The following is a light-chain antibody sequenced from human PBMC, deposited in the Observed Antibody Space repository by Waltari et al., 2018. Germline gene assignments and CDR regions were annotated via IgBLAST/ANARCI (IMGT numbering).Light chain of an antibody. CDR3: HKYGTLPAT. J-gene: IGKJ1*01. Sequence: DIFLTQSPGTLSLSPGEGAPLSCRASQSISRFLAWYQQKPGKAPRHLIFDASTRSTGLPDRLSGSGSATTVILTIIRRVPEDVAVYYCHKYGTLPATFGQGTKVEIK. CDR2: DAS. CDR1: QSISRF. V-gene: IGKV3-20*01.